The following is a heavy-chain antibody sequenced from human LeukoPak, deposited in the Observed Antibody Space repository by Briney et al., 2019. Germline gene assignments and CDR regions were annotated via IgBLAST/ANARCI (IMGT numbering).Heavy chain of an antibody. CDR1: GGSISNYY. CDR3: VRENYSSGWYGIIDY. D-gene: IGHD6-19*01. J-gene: IGHJ4*02. V-gene: IGHV4-59*01. Sequence: SETLSLTCTVSGGSISNYYWSWIRQPPGKGLEWSGYIYYSGNTNYNPSLKSRVTISVDTSKNQFSLKLSSVTAADTAVYYCVRENYSSGWYGIIDYWGQGTLVTVSS. CDR2: IYYSGNT.